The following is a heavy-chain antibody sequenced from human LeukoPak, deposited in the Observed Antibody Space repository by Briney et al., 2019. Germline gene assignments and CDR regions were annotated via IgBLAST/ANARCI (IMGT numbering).Heavy chain of an antibody. CDR1: GGSISSGGYY. CDR3: ARCPLVRGVVLPWFDP. D-gene: IGHD3-10*01. V-gene: IGHV4-31*03. Sequence: SQTLSLTCTVSGGSISSGGYYWSWIRPHPGKGLEWIGYLYYSGSNYYNPALTSRVSISGDTSKNQFSLKLSSVSAADTVVYYCARCPLVRGVVLPWFDPWGAGAPVSVS. J-gene: IGHJ5*02. CDR2: LYYSGSN.